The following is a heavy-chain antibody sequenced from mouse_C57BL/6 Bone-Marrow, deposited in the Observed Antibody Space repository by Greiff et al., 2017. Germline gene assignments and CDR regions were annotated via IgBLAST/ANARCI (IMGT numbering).Heavy chain of an antibody. CDR3: ARSGIPFDY. CDR1: GYTFTSYW. J-gene: IGHJ2*01. Sequence: VQLQQSGAELVKPGASVKLSCKASGYTFTSYWMQWVKQRPGQGLEWIGEIDPSDSYTNYNQKFKGKATLTVDTSSSTAYMQLSSLTSEDSAVYYCARSGIPFDYWGQGTTLTVSS. V-gene: IGHV1-50*01. D-gene: IGHD3-1*01. CDR2: IDPSDSYT.